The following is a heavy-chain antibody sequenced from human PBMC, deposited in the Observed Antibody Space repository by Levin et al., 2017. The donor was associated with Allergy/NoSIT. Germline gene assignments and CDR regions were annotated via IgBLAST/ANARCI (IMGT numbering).Heavy chain of an antibody. V-gene: IGHV5-51*01. Sequence: ASVKVSCKGSGYSFTSYWIGWVRQMPGKGLEWMGIIYPGDSDTRYSPSFQGQVTISADKSISTAYLQWSSLKASDTAMYYCARQRYYYGSGSEQYYFDYWGQGTLVTVSS. CDR2: IYPGDSDT. CDR3: ARQRYYYGSGSEQYYFDY. CDR1: GYSFTSYW. D-gene: IGHD3-10*01. J-gene: IGHJ4*02.